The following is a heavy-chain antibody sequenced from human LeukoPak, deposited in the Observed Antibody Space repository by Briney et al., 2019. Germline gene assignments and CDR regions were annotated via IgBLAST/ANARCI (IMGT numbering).Heavy chain of an antibody. CDR1: GYTFTGYY. D-gene: IGHD2-2*02. V-gene: IGHV1-2*02. CDR3: ARVPGPYTTSRFDF. J-gene: IGHJ4*02. Sequence: ASVRDSCKTSGYTFTGYYLHWGRQAPGQRPGWMGRIDPDSGGTHYGQKFQGRVTVTRDTSITTVYMELSGLTSDDTAVYYCARVPGPYTTSRFDFWGQGTLVTVSS. CDR2: IDPDSGGT.